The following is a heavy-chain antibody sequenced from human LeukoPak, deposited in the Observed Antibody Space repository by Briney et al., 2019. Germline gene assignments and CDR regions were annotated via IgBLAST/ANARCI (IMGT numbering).Heavy chain of an antibody. CDR2: INPNSGGT. J-gene: IGHJ4*02. V-gene: IGHV1-2*02. CDR3: ARGSIVGATFDYFDY. Sequence: ASVKVSCKASGYTFTGYYIHGVRQAPGQGLEWMGWINPNSGGTNYAQKFQGRVTMTRDTSISTAYMDLSRLRSDDTAVYYCARGSIVGATFDYFDYWGQGTLVTVSS. CDR1: GYTFTGYY. D-gene: IGHD1-26*01.